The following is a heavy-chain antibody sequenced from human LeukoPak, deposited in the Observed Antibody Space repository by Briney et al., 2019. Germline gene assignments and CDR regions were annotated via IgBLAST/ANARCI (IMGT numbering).Heavy chain of an antibody. D-gene: IGHD5-18*01. Sequence: GGSLRLSCAGSGFTFSDYSMNWVRQAPGKGLEWVSSISSIRSYIYYGDSVKGRFTISRDNAKNSLYLQMNSLRAEDTAVYYCARRAKTERGHGYGLDYWGQGTLVTVSP. V-gene: IGHV3-21*01. J-gene: IGHJ4*02. CDR3: ARRAKTERGHGYGLDY. CDR2: ISSIRSYI. CDR1: GFTFSDYS.